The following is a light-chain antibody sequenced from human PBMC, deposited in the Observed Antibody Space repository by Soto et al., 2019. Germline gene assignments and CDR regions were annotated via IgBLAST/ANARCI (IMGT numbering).Light chain of an antibody. CDR3: QQYYASSWT. CDR1: QSISSTY. J-gene: IGKJ1*01. Sequence: EIVLTQSPGTLSLSPGERATLSCRASQSISSTYLAWYRQKPGQAPRLLIYAASSRATGIPDRFSGSGSGTAFTLTISRLEPEDFAVYYCQQYYASSWTVGQGTRVEIK. V-gene: IGKV3-20*01. CDR2: AAS.